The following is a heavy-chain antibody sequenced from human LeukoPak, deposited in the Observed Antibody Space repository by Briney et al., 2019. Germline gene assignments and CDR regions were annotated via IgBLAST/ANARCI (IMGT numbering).Heavy chain of an antibody. D-gene: IGHD1-26*01. CDR3: ARDSGSFFVDF. CDR2: IKPDGSQK. V-gene: IGHV3-7*01. Sequence: GGSLRLSCAASGFTFTNYAMTWVRQAPGKGLEWVANIKPDGSQKSCVYSVKDRFTISRDNAKNSLYLQMNSLRAEDTAVYYCARDSGSFFVDFWGQGTLVTVSS. CDR1: GFTFTNYA. J-gene: IGHJ4*02.